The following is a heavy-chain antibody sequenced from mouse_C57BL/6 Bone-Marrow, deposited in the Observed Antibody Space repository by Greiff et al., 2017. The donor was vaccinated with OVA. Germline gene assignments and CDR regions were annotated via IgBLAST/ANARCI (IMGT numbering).Heavy chain of an antibody. CDR1: GYTFTNYW. CDR2: IYPGGGYT. CDR3: ARGERYGNSYEGDMDY. D-gene: IGHD1-1*01. Sequence: QVQLQQSGAELVRPGTSVKMSCKASGYTFTNYWIGWAKQRPGHGLEWIGDIYPGGGYTNYNEKFKGKATLTADTSSSTAYMQLSSLTSEDSAIYYCARGERYGNSYEGDMDYWGQGTSVTVSS. J-gene: IGHJ4*01. V-gene: IGHV1-63*01.